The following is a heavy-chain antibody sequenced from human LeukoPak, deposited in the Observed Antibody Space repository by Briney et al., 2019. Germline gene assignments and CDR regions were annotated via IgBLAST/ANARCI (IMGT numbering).Heavy chain of an antibody. D-gene: IGHD2-2*01. CDR3: AKDYVIVVVPAAYHDAFDI. V-gene: IGHV3-30*02. J-gene: IGHJ3*02. Sequence: TGGSLRLSCAASGFTFSSYGMHWVRQAPGKGLEWVALIRYDGSNKYYADSVKGRFTISRDNSKNTLYLQMNSLRAEDTAVYYCAKDYVIVVVPAAYHDAFDIWGQGTMVTVSS. CDR1: GFTFSSYG. CDR2: IRYDGSNK.